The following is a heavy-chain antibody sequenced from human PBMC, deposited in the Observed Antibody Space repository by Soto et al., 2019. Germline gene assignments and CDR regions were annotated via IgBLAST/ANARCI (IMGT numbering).Heavy chain of an antibody. CDR2: INAGNGNT. D-gene: IGHD2-15*01. CDR3: ARSYCSGGSCYYIFDY. J-gene: IGHJ4*02. Sequence: ASVKVSCKASGYTFTSYAMHWVRQAPGQRLEWMGWINAGNGNTKYSQKFQGRVTITRDTSASTAYMELSSLRSDDTAVYYCARSYCSGGSCYYIFDYWGQGTLVTVSS. CDR1: GYTFTSYA. V-gene: IGHV1-3*01.